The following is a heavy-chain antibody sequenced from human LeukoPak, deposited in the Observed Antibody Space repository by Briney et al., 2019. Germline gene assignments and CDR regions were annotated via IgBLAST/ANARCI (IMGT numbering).Heavy chain of an antibody. CDR1: GYTLTELS. CDR3: ARPVTMIDPSPGY. CDR2: ISAYNGNT. Sequence: ASVKVSCTVSGYTLTELSMHWVRQAPGQGLEWMGWISAYNGNTNYAQKLQGRVTMTTDTSTSTAYMELRSLRSDDTAVYYCARPVTMIDPSPGYWGQGTLVTVSS. J-gene: IGHJ4*02. V-gene: IGHV1-18*01. D-gene: IGHD3-22*01.